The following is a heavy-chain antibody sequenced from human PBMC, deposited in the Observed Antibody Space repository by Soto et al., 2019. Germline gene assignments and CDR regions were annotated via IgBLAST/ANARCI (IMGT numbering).Heavy chain of an antibody. V-gene: IGHV3-23*01. CDR3: AKIEASRTNY. CDR2: ISGSGANT. Sequence: GGSLRLPGVAAGFTFSGDAMTWVRLAPGKGLEWVSSISGSGANTFSADSVKGRFTISRDNSKNTLYLQMSSLRAEDTAVYYCAKIEASRTNYWGQGTLVTVSS. D-gene: IGHD6-6*01. J-gene: IGHJ4*02. CDR1: GFTFSGDA.